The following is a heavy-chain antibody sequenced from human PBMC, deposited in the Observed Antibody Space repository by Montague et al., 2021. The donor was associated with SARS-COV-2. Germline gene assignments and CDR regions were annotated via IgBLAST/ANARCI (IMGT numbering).Heavy chain of an antibody. CDR3: VRVTVSAQYYFDS. CDR2: TYYRSKWNS. Sequence: CAISGDSVCSNNATWNWIRQSPSGGLEWLGRTYYRSKWNSDYATSVKGRISIDPDTSKNQFFLHLTSVTPEDTAVYYCVRVTVSAQYYFDSWGQGTLVTVSS. V-gene: IGHV6-1*01. D-gene: IGHD4-11*01. J-gene: IGHJ4*02. CDR1: GDSVCSNNAT.